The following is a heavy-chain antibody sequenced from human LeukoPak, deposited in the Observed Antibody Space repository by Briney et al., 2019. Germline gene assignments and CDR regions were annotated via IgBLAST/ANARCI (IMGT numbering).Heavy chain of an antibody. D-gene: IGHD1-7*01. V-gene: IGHV4-31*03. CDR2: IYYSGST. CDR1: GGSISSGGYY. CDR3: ARRWNYGRNYYIDV. J-gene: IGHJ6*03. Sequence: SETLSLTCTVSGGSISSGGYYWSWIRQHPGKGLEWIGYIYYSGSTYYNPSLMSRVTISLDKSKNQFSLRLSSATAADTAVYYCARRWNYGRNYYIDVWGKGATVSVSS.